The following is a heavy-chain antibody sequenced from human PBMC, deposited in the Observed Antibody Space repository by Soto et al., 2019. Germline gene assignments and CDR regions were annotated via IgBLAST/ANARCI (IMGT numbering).Heavy chain of an antibody. J-gene: IGHJ5*02. Sequence: PGESLKISCKGSGYSFTSYWISWVRQMPGEGLEWMGRIDPSDSYTNYSPSFQGHVTISADKSISTAYLQWSSLKASDTGIYYCARRRGRCSDGVCYSWWFDPWGQGTRVTVSS. CDR2: IDPSDSYT. V-gene: IGHV5-10-1*01. CDR3: ARRRGRCSDGVCYSWWFDP. CDR1: GYSFTSYW. D-gene: IGHD2-8*01.